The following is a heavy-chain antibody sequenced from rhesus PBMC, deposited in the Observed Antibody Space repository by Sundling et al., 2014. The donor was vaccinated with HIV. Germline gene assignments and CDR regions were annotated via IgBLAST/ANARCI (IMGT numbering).Heavy chain of an antibody. J-gene: IGHJ4*01. CDR2: INGNSGST. D-gene: IGHD3-9*01. V-gene: IGHV4-80*01. Sequence: QVHLQESGPGVVKPSETLSLTCGVSGASIRDSYRWYWIRQPPGKRLEWIGEINGNSGSTNYNPSLKSRVTISTDTSKNHFSLKLSSVTAADTAVYYCARLTYSEDDYGYFYDYWGQGVLVTVSS. CDR1: GASIRDSYR. CDR3: ARLTYSEDDYGYFYDY.